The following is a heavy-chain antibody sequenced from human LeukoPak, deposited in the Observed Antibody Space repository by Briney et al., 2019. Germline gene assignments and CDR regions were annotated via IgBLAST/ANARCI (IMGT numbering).Heavy chain of an antibody. Sequence: SPSETLSLTCTVSGGSISGSSYYWGWIRQPPGKGLGWIGSIYYTGNTYYNPSLKSRVTISLDTSKNQFSLKLSSVTAADTAVYYCARHGIRGTYCAAFDYWGQGTLVTVSS. CDR1: GGSISGSSYY. V-gene: IGHV4-39*01. J-gene: IGHJ4*02. CDR2: IYYTGNT. CDR3: ARHGIRGTYCAAFDY. D-gene: IGHD1-26*01.